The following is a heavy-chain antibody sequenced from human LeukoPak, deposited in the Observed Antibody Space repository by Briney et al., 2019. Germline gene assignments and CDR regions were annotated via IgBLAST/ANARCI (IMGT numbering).Heavy chain of an antibody. Sequence: GGSLRLSCAASGFTFSSYAMSWVRQAPGKGLEWVSAISGSGGSTYYADSVKGRFTISRDNSKNTLYLQMNSLRAEDTAVYYCAKGTKDYYDSSGGDYWGQGTLVTVSS. J-gene: IGHJ4*02. CDR2: ISGSGGST. CDR3: AKGTKDYYDSSGGDY. CDR1: GFTFSSYA. V-gene: IGHV3-23*01. D-gene: IGHD3-22*01.